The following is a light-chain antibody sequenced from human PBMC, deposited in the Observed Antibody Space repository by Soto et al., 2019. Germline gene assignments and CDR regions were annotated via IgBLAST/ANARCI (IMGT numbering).Light chain of an antibody. J-gene: IGKJ3*01. CDR2: AAS. V-gene: IGKV1D-12*01. CDR1: QGISIW. CDR3: QQANSFPFT. Sequence: DIQMTQSPSSVSASVGDRVTITCRASQGISIWLAWYQQKPGQAPKLLIYAASSLQSGVPSRFSRSGSGTDFTLTISSLQPEDSAPSYCQQANSFPFTFGPGTQVDSK.